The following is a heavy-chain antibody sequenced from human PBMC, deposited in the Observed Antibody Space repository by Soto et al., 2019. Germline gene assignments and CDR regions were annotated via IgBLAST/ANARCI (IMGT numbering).Heavy chain of an antibody. CDR2: IWYDGSNK. CDR1: GFTFSSYG. V-gene: IGHV3-33*01. CDR3: ARESDAFDI. Sequence: QVQLVESGGGVVQPGRSLRLSCAASGFTFSSYGMHGVRQAPGKGLEWVAVIWYDGSNKYFADSVKGRFTISRDNSKNTLYLQMNSLRAEDTAVYYCARESDAFDIWGQGTMVTVSS. J-gene: IGHJ3*02.